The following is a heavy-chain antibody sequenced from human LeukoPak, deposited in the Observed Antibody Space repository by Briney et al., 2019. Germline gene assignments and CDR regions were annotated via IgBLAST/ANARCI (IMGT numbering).Heavy chain of an antibody. Sequence: ASVKVSCKASGYTFTGYYMHWVRQAPGQGLEWMGWINPNSGGTNYAQKFQGRVTMTRDTSISTAYMELSRLRSDDTAVYYCARDWGVVVTAYYFDYWGQGTLVTVSS. CDR2: INPNSGGT. CDR1: GYTFTGYY. D-gene: IGHD2-21*02. CDR3: ARDWGVVVTAYYFDY. V-gene: IGHV1-2*02. J-gene: IGHJ4*02.